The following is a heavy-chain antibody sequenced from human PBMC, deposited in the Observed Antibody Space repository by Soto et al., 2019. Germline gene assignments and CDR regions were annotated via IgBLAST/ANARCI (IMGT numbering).Heavy chain of an antibody. V-gene: IGHV3-23*01. J-gene: IGHJ4*02. Sequence: EVVLLQSGGDLVQLGGSLRLSCAASGFTFSDYAMTWVRQAPGKGLEWVSDISDGDGDTHYADSVRGRFVISRDNSKNTLFLEMNSLRAEDAAVYYCAKGRTYFDFWGQGSLVTVSS. CDR1: GFTFSDYA. CDR3: AKGRTYFDF. CDR2: ISDGDGDT.